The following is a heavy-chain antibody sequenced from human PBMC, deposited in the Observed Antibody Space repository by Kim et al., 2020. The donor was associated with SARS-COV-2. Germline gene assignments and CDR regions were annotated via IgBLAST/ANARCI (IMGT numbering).Heavy chain of an antibody. J-gene: IGHJ6*03. CDR2: IWYDGSNK. D-gene: IGHD1-26*01. V-gene: IGHV3-33*01. Sequence: GGSLRLSCAASGFTFSSYGMHWVRQAPGKGLEWVAVIWYDGSNKYYADSVKGRFTISRDNSKNTLYLQMNSLRAEDTAVYYCARDGELLPEYYYYYYMDVWGKGTTVTVSS. CDR1: GFTFSSYG. CDR3: ARDGELLPEYYYYYYMDV.